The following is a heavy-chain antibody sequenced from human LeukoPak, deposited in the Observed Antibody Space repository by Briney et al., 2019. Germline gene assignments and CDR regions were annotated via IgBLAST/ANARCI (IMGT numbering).Heavy chain of an antibody. J-gene: IGHJ4*02. CDR2: MYNSETT. V-gene: IGHV4-59*08. D-gene: IGHD3-9*01. Sequence: SETLSLTCTISGGSISDYYWSWIWQPPGKGLEWIAYMYNSETTKYNPSLRSRVTISMDTSKNQFSLKLSSVTAADTASYYCARHILTAGSLEWGQGTLVTVSS. CDR3: ARHILTAGSLE. CDR1: GGSISDYY.